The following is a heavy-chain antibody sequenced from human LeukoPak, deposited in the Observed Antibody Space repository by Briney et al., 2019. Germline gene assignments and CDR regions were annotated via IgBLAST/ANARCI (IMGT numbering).Heavy chain of an antibody. CDR3: ARGTDYYDPTAYYPDY. Sequence: ASVKVSCKASGYTFTDYYIIWVRQAPGQGLEWMGWINPHSGGTKFAQNFQGRVTMTRDTSITTAYMELSRLTSDDTAMYYCARGTDYYDPTAYYPDYWGQGNLVTVSS. CDR1: GYTFTDYY. V-gene: IGHV1-2*02. J-gene: IGHJ4*02. CDR2: INPHSGGT. D-gene: IGHD3-22*01.